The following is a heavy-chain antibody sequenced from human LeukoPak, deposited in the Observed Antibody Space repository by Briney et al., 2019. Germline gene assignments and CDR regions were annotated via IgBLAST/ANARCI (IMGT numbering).Heavy chain of an antibody. CDR1: GGTFISYA. D-gene: IGHD3-3*01. CDR3: AREWAPYYDFWSGYRGHDY. V-gene: IGHV1-69*05. Sequence: GSSVKVSCKASGGTFISYAISWVRQAPGQGLEWMGRIIPIFGTANYAQKFQGRVTITTDESTSTAYMELSSLRSEDTAVYYCAREWAPYYDFWSGYRGHDYWGQGTLVTVST. CDR2: IIPIFGTA. J-gene: IGHJ4*02.